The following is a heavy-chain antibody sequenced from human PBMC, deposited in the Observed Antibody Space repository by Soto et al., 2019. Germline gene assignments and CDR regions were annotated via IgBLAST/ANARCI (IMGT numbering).Heavy chain of an antibody. Sequence: VQLVQSGAEVKKPGASVKISCKASGYTFDTYSMTWVRQAPGQGLESMAWTNPYNGKTHYSQKAQGRVSVTTDTSTSTVHMELRSLRSDGTAVYSCARDVLSSSPDLDFWGQGTLVTVSS. CDR3: ARDVLSSSPDLDF. J-gene: IGHJ4*02. V-gene: IGHV1-18*04. D-gene: IGHD6-6*01. CDR2: TNPYNGKT. CDR1: GYTFDTYS.